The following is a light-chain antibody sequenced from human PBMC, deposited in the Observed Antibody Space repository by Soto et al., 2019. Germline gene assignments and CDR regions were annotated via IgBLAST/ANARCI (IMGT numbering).Light chain of an antibody. V-gene: IGKV3-20*01. J-gene: IGKJ1*01. CDR1: QSVASS. Sequence: ERVMTQSPATLSASPGERVTLSCRASQSVASSVAWYQQKPGQAPRLILYGASNRATGIPDRFSGSGSGTDFTLTISRLEPEDFAVYYCQQYGSSLRTFGQGTKVDIK. CDR2: GAS. CDR3: QQYGSSLRT.